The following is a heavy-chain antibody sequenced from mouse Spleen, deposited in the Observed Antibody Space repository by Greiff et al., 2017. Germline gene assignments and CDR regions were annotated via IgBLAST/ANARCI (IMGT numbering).Heavy chain of an antibody. J-gene: IGHJ2*01. CDR2: ISYDGSN. CDR3: AREGYGNYVFDY. D-gene: IGHD2-10*02. Sequence: EVQLQESGPGLVKPSQSLSLTCSVTGYSITSGYYWNWIRQFPGNKLEWMGYISYDGSNNYNPSLKNRISITRDTSKNQFFLKLNSVTTEDTATYYCAREGYGNYVFDYWGQGTTLTVSS. V-gene: IGHV3-6*01. CDR1: GYSITSGYY.